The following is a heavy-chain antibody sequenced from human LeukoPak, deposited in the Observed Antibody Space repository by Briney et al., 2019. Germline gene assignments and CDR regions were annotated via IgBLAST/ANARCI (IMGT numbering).Heavy chain of an antibody. CDR2: ISSSSSYI. J-gene: IGHJ4*02. CDR3: ASPLGYSSGWLFDY. CDR1: GFTFSSYS. Sequence: KPGGSLRLSCAASGFTFSSYSMNWVRQAPGKGLEWVSSISSSSSYIYYADSVKGRFTISRDNAKNSLYLQMNSLRAEDTAVYYCASPLGYSSGWLFDYWGQGTLVTASS. V-gene: IGHV3-21*01. D-gene: IGHD6-19*01.